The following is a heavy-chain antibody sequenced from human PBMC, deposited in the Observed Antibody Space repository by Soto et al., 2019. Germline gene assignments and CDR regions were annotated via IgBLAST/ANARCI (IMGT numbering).Heavy chain of an antibody. CDR1: GGSISSYY. Sequence: SETLSLTCTVSGGSISSYYWSWIRQPPGKGLEWIGYIYYSGSTNYSPSLKSRVTISVDTSKNQFSLKLSSVTAADTAVYYCARGGRWELLGWFDPWGQGTLVTVSS. CDR2: IYYSGST. CDR3: ARGGRWELLGWFDP. V-gene: IGHV4-59*01. D-gene: IGHD1-26*01. J-gene: IGHJ5*02.